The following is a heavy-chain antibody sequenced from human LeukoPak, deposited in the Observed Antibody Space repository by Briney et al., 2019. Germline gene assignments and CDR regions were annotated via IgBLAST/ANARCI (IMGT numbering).Heavy chain of an antibody. Sequence: PGGSLRLSCAASGFTFSSYSMNWVRQAPGKGLEWVSYISSTSCTIYYADSVKGRFTISRDNAKNSLYLQMNSLRDEDTAVYYCARDSYYYGSGSYRPGDYWGQGTLVTVSS. CDR1: GFTFSSYS. V-gene: IGHV3-48*02. CDR2: ISSTSCTI. CDR3: ARDSYYYGSGSYRPGDY. D-gene: IGHD3-10*01. J-gene: IGHJ4*02.